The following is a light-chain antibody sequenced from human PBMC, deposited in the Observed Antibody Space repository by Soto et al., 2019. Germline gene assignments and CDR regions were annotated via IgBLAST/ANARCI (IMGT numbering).Light chain of an antibody. Sequence: QSVLSHPASVSGTPGHSITISCPGPSSDVGGYNYVSWYQQLPGKAPRLMIYEVSNRPSGVSNRFSGSKSGNTASLTISGLQAEDMADYYCSSYRSSSTLYVFGTGTKVTVL. J-gene: IGLJ1*01. CDR1: SSDVGGYNY. V-gene: IGLV2-14*01. CDR3: SSYRSSSTLYV. CDR2: EVS.